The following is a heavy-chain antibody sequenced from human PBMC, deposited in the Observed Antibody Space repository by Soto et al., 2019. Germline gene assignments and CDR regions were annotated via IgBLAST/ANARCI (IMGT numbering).Heavy chain of an antibody. CDR1: GFTFSSYA. D-gene: IGHD3-10*01. V-gene: IGHV3-23*01. CDR3: AKDNPSITMVPTVYYYGMDV. CDR2: ISGSGGST. J-gene: IGHJ6*02. Sequence: PGGSLRLSCAASGFTFSSYAMSWVRQAPGKGLEWVSAISGSGGSTYYADSVKGRFTISRDNSKNTLYLQMNSLRAEDTAVYYCAKDNPSITMVPTVYYYGMDVWGQGTTVTVSS.